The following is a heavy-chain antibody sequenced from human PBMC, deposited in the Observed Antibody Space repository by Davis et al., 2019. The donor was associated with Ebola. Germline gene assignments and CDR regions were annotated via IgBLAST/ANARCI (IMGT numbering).Heavy chain of an antibody. CDR1: GYTFTSYD. CDR2: MNPNSGNT. J-gene: IGHJ5*02. CDR3: ARGKLWFGELLSTGGWFDP. V-gene: IGHV1-8*01. D-gene: IGHD3-10*01. Sequence: ASVKVSCKASGYTFTSYDINWVRQATGQGLEWMGWMNPNSGNTGYAQKFQGRVTMTRNTSISAAYMELSSLRSEDTAVYYCARGKLWFGELLSTGGWFDPWGQGTLVTVSS.